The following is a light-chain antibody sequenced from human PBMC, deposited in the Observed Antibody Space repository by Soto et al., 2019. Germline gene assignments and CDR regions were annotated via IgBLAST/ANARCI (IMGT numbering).Light chain of an antibody. CDR2: GNS. Sequence: QSVLTQPPSVSGAPGQRVTISCTGSSSNIGAGYDVHWYQQLPGTAPKHLIYGNSNRPSGVPDRFSGSKSGTSASLAITGLQAEDEADYYCQYYASSLSGVVFGGGTKLTVL. J-gene: IGLJ2*01. V-gene: IGLV1-40*01. CDR1: SSNIGAGYD. CDR3: QYYASSLSGVV.